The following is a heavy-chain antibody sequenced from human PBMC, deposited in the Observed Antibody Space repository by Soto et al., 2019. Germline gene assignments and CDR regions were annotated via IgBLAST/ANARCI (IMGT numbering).Heavy chain of an antibody. CDR3: ARDQGAYAEYFQH. D-gene: IGHD1-26*01. V-gene: IGHV3-33*01. Sequence: QVQLVESGGGVVQPGRSLRLSCAASGFTFSSYGMHWVRQAPGKGLEWVALIWYDGSNKYYADSVKGRFTISRDNSKNALDLQKNSLRAEDTAVYYCARDQGAYAEYFQHWGKGTLVTVSS. CDR2: IWYDGSNK. J-gene: IGHJ1*01. CDR1: GFTFSSYG.